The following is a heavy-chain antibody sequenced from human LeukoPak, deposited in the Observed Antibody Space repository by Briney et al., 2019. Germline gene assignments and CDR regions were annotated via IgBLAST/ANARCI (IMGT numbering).Heavy chain of an antibody. J-gene: IGHJ4*02. D-gene: IGHD3-10*01. V-gene: IGHV3-74*01. Sequence: GGSLRLSCAASGFTFSDYWMHWARQAPGKGLVWVSRINIDGSDTTYADSVKGRFTISRDNAKSTLYLQMNSLRVEDTAVYFCARDRSPTNGGFDDWGQGTLVTVSS. CDR3: ARDRSPTNGGFDD. CDR2: INIDGSDT. CDR1: GFTFSDYW.